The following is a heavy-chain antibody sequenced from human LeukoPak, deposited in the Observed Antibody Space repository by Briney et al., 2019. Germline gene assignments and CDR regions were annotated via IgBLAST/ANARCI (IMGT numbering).Heavy chain of an antibody. Sequence: SETLSLTCSVSTGSVNSGVYYWGWVRQPPGKGLEWIGSIHSSGNSYCNPSLKSRVTLSVDASKNQFSLKLSSVTAADRAVYYCAKHEGSYYDKSGYTFDFWGLGTLVTVSS. D-gene: IGHD3-22*01. CDR3: AKHEGSYYDKSGYTFDF. CDR1: TGSVNSGVYY. V-gene: IGHV4-39*01. CDR2: IHSSGNS. J-gene: IGHJ4*02.